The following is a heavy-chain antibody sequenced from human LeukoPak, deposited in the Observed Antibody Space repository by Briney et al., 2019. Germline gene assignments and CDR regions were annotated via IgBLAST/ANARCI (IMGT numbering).Heavy chain of an antibody. CDR3: ARHGSYSSSHFDY. Sequence: SETLSLTCTVSGGSISSYYWGWIRQPPGKGLEWIGSIYYSGSTYYNPSLKSRVTISVDTSKNQFSLKLSSVTAADTAVYYCARHGSYSSSHFDYWGQGTLVTVSP. CDR2: IYYSGST. D-gene: IGHD6-6*01. CDR1: GGSISSYY. J-gene: IGHJ4*02. V-gene: IGHV4-39*01.